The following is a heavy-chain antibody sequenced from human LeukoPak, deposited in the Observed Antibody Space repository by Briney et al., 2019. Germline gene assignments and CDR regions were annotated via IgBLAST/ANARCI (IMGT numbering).Heavy chain of an antibody. Sequence: PSETLSLTCAVYGRSFSGYYWSWIRQSPGKGLEWIGNIFYSGTTKYNPSLKSRVTISVDTSKSQLSLKLSSVTAADTAVYYCARQSLDAGYYFDYWGQGTLVTVSS. CDR3: ARQSLDAGYYFDY. J-gene: IGHJ4*02. CDR1: GRSFSGYY. CDR2: IFYSGTT. D-gene: IGHD3-16*02. V-gene: IGHV4-59*08.